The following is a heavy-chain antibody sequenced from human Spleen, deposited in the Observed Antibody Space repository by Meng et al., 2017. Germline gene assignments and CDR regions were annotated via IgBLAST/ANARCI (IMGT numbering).Heavy chain of an antibody. V-gene: IGHV1-69*01. D-gene: IGHD6-19*01. J-gene: IGHJ4*02. CDR1: GGTFSSYA. CDR2: IIPIFGTA. Sequence: GQLGQSGAEVKKPGASVKVSCKASGGTFSSYAISWVRQAPGQGLEWMGGIIPIFGTANYAQKFQGRVTITADESTSTAYMELSSLRSEDTAVYYCARGSTSAGYSSGWYHFDYWGQGTLVTVSS. CDR3: ARGSTSAGYSSGWYHFDY.